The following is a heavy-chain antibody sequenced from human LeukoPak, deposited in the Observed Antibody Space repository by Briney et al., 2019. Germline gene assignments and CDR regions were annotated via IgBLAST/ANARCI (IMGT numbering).Heavy chain of an antibody. CDR2: ISSSSSYI. CDR1: GFTFSSYS. Sequence: GGSLRLSCAASGFTFSSYSMNWVRQAPGKGLEWVSSISSSSSYIYYADSVKGRFTISRDNAKNSLYLQMNSLRAEDTAVYYCARADGSGSFFFYGMDVWGQGTTVTVSS. D-gene: IGHD1-26*01. J-gene: IGHJ6*02. CDR3: ARADGSGSFFFYGMDV. V-gene: IGHV3-21*01.